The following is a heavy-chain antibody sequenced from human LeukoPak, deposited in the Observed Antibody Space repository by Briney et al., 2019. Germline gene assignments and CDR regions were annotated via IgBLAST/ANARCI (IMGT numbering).Heavy chain of an antibody. J-gene: IGHJ3*02. Sequence: QPGGSLRLSCAASGFTFSSYAMHWVRQAPGKGLEWVAVISYDGSNKYYADSVKGRFTISRDNSKNTLYLQMNSLRAEDTAVYYCAPPASPVVGIWGQGTMVTVSS. CDR2: ISYDGSNK. CDR3: APPASPVVGI. CDR1: GFTFSSYA. D-gene: IGHD4-23*01. V-gene: IGHV3-30-3*01.